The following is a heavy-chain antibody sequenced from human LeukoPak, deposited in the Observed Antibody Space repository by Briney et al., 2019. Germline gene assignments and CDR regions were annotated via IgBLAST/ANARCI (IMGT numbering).Heavy chain of an antibody. CDR2: ISGSGGST. D-gene: IGHD1-26*01. Sequence: GGSLRLSCAASGFTFSSYAMSWVRQAPGKGLEWVSAISGSGGSTYYADSVKGRFTISRDNSKNTLYLQMNSLRAEDTAVYYCAKDREWWELLLSVRSGFDYWGQESLVTVSS. CDR3: AKDREWWELLLSVRSGFDY. J-gene: IGHJ4*02. CDR1: GFTFSSYA. V-gene: IGHV3-23*01.